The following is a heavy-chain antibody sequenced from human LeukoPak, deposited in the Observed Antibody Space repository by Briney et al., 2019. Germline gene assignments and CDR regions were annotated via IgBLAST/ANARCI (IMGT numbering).Heavy chain of an antibody. V-gene: IGHV4-30-4*08. D-gene: IGHD2-2*02. CDR2: IYYSGST. J-gene: IGHJ4*02. CDR3: ARGGGRYCSSTSCYSVGFDY. Sequence: SQTLSLTCTVSGGSISSGDYYWSGIRQPPGKGLEWIGYIYYSGSTYYNPSLKSRVTISVDTSKNQFSLKLSSVTAADTAVYYCARGGGRYCSSTSCYSVGFDYWGQGTLVTVSS. CDR1: GGSISSGDYY.